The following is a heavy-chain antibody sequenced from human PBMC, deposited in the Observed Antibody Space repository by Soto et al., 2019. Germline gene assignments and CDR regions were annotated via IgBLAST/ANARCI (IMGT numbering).Heavy chain of an antibody. J-gene: IGHJ4*02. CDR2: IYSGGST. D-gene: IGHD3-16*01. CDR1: GGSISSYY. V-gene: IGHV3-66*01. Sequence: PSETLSLTCTVSGGSISSYYMSWVRQAPGKGLEWVSLIYSGGSTYYADSVKGRFTISRDSSKNTLYLQMNSPRAEDTAMYYCAAYSHKGYWGQGTLVTVSS. CDR3: AAYSHKGY.